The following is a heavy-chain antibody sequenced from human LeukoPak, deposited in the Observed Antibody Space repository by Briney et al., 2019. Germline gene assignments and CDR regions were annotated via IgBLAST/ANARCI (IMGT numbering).Heavy chain of an antibody. CDR3: ARFATVVVTAIRKQDAFDI. CDR1: GFTVSSNY. J-gene: IGHJ3*02. CDR2: IYSGGST. V-gene: IGHV3-66*01. D-gene: IGHD2-21*02. Sequence: GGSLRLSCAASGFTVSSNYMSWVRQAPGKGLEWVSVIYSGGSTYYADSVKGIFTISRDNSKNTLYLQMNSLRAEDTAVYYCARFATVVVTAIRKQDAFDIWGQGTMVTVSS.